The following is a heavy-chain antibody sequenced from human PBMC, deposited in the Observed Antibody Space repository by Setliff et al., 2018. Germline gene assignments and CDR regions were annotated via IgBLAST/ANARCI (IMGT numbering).Heavy chain of an antibody. D-gene: IGHD2-2*01. CDR3: ARDTRVRDSSSVPSDTFDI. J-gene: IGHJ3*02. V-gene: IGHV4-59*01. Sequence: SETLSLTCTVSGGSISSYYWSWIRQSPGKGLEWIGNINYSGTTNYMSSLKSRVTISIDTPKNHFSLRLSSVTAADTAVYYCARDTRVRDSSSVPSDTFDIWGRGTKVTVSS. CDR2: INYSGTT. CDR1: GGSISSYY.